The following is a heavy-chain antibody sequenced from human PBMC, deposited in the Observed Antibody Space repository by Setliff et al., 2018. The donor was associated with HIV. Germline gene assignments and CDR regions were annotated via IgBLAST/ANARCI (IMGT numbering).Heavy chain of an antibody. Sequence: GESLRLSCTASGFTFGDYAMSWVRQAPGKGLEWVSAIVGSGGSTYYADSVKGRFTISRDNSKNTLYLQMNSLRAEDTAVFYCARPSGSYFDYWGQGTLVTVSS. D-gene: IGHD1-26*01. V-gene: IGHV3-23*01. CDR2: IVGSGGST. J-gene: IGHJ4*02. CDR1: GFTFGDYA. CDR3: ARPSGSYFDY.